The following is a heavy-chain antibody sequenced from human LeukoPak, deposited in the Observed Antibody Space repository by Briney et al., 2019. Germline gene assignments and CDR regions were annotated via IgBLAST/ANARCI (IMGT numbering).Heavy chain of an antibody. D-gene: IGHD6-19*01. V-gene: IGHV3-23*01. Sequence: QTGGSLRLSCAASGFTFSSYGITWVRRAPGKGLEWVSTISATGGSTYYADSVKGRFTISRDNSKDTLYLQMNSLRAEDTAVYYCAKGGYSSGWRNYFDYWGQGTLVTVSS. CDR2: ISATGGST. CDR1: GFTFSSYG. CDR3: AKGGYSSGWRNYFDY. J-gene: IGHJ4*02.